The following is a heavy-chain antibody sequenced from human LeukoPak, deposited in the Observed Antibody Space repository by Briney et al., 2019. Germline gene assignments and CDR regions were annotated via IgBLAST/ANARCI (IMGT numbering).Heavy chain of an antibody. CDR1: GGSFNNYA. D-gene: IGHD1-26*01. Sequence: SVKVSCKASGGSFNNYAISWVRQAPGQGLEWMGRIIPIFGIANSAQKFQGRVTITADKSTNTAYMELSSLRSEDTAVYYCARADEWELLGLDYWGQGTLVTVSS. CDR2: IIPIFGIA. V-gene: IGHV1-69*04. CDR3: ARADEWELLGLDY. J-gene: IGHJ4*02.